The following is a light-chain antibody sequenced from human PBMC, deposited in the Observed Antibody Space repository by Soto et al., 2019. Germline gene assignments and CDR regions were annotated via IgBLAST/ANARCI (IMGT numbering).Light chain of an antibody. J-gene: IGLJ1*01. V-gene: IGLV2-14*03. Sequence: QSVLTQPASVSGSPGQSIAISCTGTSSDVGGYNYVSWYQLHPGKAPTLMIYDVSNRPSGVSNRFSGSKSGNAASLTISGLQAEDEADYYCSSYPGSNTYVFGTGTKLTVL. CDR1: SSDVGGYNY. CDR2: DVS. CDR3: SSYPGSNTYV.